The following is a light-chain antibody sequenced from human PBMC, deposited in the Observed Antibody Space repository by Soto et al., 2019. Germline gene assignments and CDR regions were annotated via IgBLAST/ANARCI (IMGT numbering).Light chain of an antibody. CDR3: AAWDDSLNGDV. Sequence: QSVLTQPPSASGAPGQRVTISCSGSSSNIESNTVNWYQQLPGTAPKLLIYSNNQRPSGVPDRFSGSKSGTSASLAISGLQSEDEADYYCAAWDDSLNGDVFGTGTKVTVL. CDR2: SNN. CDR1: SSNIESNT. V-gene: IGLV1-44*01. J-gene: IGLJ1*01.